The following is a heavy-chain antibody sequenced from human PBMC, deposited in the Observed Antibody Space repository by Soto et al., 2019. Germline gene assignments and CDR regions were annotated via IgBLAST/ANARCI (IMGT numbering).Heavy chain of an antibody. CDR2: ISSTTNYI. CDR3: ARESEDLTSNFDY. Sequence: EVQLLEFGGGWVKPGGSLSSSCAAFGLTFIRYSRNWVRQAPGKGLEWVSSISSTTNYIYYADSMKGRFTVSRDNAKNSVYLEMNSLSAEDTALYYCARESEDLTSNFDYWGQGTLVTVSS. J-gene: IGHJ4*02. V-gene: IGHV3-21*01. CDR1: GLTFIRYS.